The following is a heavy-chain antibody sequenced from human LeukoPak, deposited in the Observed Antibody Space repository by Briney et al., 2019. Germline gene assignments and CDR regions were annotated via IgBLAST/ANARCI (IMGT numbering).Heavy chain of an antibody. Sequence: SETLSLTCTVSGGSISTDYWSWIRQPPGKGLEWIGYIYYSGSTNRNPSLKSRVTISLDTSKNQFSLKLSSVTAADTAVYYCARREQQLTKTDYWGQGTLVTVSS. CDR1: GGSISTDY. J-gene: IGHJ4*02. CDR3: ARREQQLTKTDY. CDR2: IYYSGST. D-gene: IGHD6-13*01. V-gene: IGHV4-59*12.